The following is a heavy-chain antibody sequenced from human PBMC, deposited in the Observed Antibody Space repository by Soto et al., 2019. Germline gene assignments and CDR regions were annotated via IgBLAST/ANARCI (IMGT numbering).Heavy chain of an antibody. CDR1: GGTFSSYA. CDR3: AREMEGDDFWSGNWYDR. J-gene: IGHJ5*02. CDR2: IIPIFGTA. V-gene: IGHV1-69*06. Sequence: SVKVSCKASGGTFSSYAISWVRQAPGQGLEWMGGIIPIFGTANYAQKFQGRVTITADKSTSTAYMELSSLRFEDTAVYYCAREMEGDDFWSGNWYDRRRQRTRGAFSS. D-gene: IGHD3-3*01.